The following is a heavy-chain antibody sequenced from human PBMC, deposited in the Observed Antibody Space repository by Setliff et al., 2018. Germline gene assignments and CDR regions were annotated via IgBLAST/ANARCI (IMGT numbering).Heavy chain of an antibody. CDR1: GGSFSGYY. CDR3: ARDQGHGITASGPDY. D-gene: IGHD6-13*01. V-gene: IGHV4-34*01. CDR2: INHSGST. J-gene: IGHJ4*02. Sequence: SETLSLTCAVYGGSFSGYYWSWIRQPPGKGLEWIGEINHSGSTNYNPSLKSRVTISVDTSKNQFSLKLSSVTAADTAMYFCARDQGHGITASGPDYWGQGTLVTVSS.